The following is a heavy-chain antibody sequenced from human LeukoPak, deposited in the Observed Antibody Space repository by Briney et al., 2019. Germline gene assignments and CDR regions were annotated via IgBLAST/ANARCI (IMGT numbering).Heavy chain of an antibody. Sequence: PGGSLRLSCTASGFTFGDYSMNWVRQAPGKGLEWVAVISYDGSNKYYADSVKGRFTISRDNSKNTLYLQMNSLRAEDTAVYYCAKSYYDSSGYRGDLEYWGQGTLVTVSS. V-gene: IGHV3-30-3*02. D-gene: IGHD3-22*01. CDR3: AKSYYDSSGYRGDLEY. CDR1: GFTFGDYS. J-gene: IGHJ4*02. CDR2: ISYDGSNK.